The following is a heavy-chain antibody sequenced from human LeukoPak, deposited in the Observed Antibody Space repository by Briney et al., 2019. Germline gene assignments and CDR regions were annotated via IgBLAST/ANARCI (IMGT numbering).Heavy chain of an antibody. CDR2: IYTSGST. V-gene: IGHV4-61*02. Sequence: SETLSLTCIVSGGSISSGSYYWSWIRQPAGKGLEWIGRIYTSGSTNYNPSLKSRVTISVDTSKNQFSLKLSSVTAADTAVYYCARDRLEWLLGLDPWGQGTLVTVSS. CDR3: ARDRLEWLLGLDP. CDR1: GGSISSGSYY. D-gene: IGHD3-3*01. J-gene: IGHJ5*02.